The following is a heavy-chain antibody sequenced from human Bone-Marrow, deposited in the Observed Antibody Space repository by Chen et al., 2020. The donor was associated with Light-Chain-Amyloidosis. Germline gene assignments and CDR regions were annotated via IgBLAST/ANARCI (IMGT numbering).Heavy chain of an antibody. D-gene: IGHD2-15*01. V-gene: IGHV3-9*03. CDR2: ISWNSDYV. CDR3: VKGAGVGYCSGASCYFDY. CDR1: GFTFDDYA. J-gene: IGHJ4*02. Sequence: EVQMVESGGGLVQPGRSLRLSCAASGFTFDDYAMHWVRQVPGKGLEWVSGISWNSDYVGYVASVRGRFTISRDNAKNSLYLQMDSLGPEDMALYYCVKGAGVGYCSGASCYFDYWGQGTLVTVSS.